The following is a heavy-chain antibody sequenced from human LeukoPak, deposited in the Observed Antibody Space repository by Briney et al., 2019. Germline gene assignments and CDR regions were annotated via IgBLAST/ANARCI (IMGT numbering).Heavy chain of an antibody. Sequence: SETLSLTCTVSGASINNYYWGWIRQSAGKGLEWIGRIYTNGISNYSPSLGGRLTMSVDTSKSQFYLRLSSVTAADTGVFYCAREAKSYDGDGYYLDYWGQGILVTVAS. D-gene: IGHD3-22*01. V-gene: IGHV4-4*07. J-gene: IGHJ4*02. CDR2: IYTNGIS. CDR3: AREAKSYDGDGYYLDY. CDR1: GASINNYY.